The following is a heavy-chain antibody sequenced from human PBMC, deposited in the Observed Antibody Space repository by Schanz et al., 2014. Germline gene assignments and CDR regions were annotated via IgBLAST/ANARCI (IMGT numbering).Heavy chain of an antibody. V-gene: IGHV1-8*01. Sequence: GAEVKKPGASVKVSCKASGYNITSNDVTWVRQATGQGLEWMGWMNPNSGNTGYAQKFRGRVTMTRNTSMSTAYIELHILTTEDTAVYYCARGRTFDYWGQGTLVTVSS. CDR1: GYNITSND. CDR3: ARGRTFDY. CDR2: MNPNSGNT. J-gene: IGHJ4*02.